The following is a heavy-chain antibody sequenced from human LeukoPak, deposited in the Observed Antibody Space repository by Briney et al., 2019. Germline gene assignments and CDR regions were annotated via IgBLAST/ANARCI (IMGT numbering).Heavy chain of an antibody. CDR1: GFIFSNFW. Sequence: GGSLRLSCTASGFIFSNFWMSWVRQAPGKGLEWVANIKQDGSDKYYVDSVKGRFTLSRDNFKNTLYLEMNSLRAEDTAVYYCEVGPGGVPDFDYWGQGTLVTVSS. D-gene: IGHD3-10*01. CDR3: EVGPGGVPDFDY. V-gene: IGHV3-7*03. CDR2: IKQDGSDK. J-gene: IGHJ4*02.